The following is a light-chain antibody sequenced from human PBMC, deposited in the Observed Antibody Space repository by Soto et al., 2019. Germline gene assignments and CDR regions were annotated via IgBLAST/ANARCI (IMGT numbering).Light chain of an antibody. J-gene: IGLJ3*02. CDR2: GNT. V-gene: IGLV1-40*01. Sequence: QSVLTQPPSVSGAPGQRVTISCTGSSSNIGAGYDVHWYQQLPGTAPKLLIYGNTNRPSGVPDRFSGSKSDTSASLAITGLQAEDEADYYCHSYDSSLSGSVFGGGTKLTVL. CDR3: HSYDSSLSGSV. CDR1: SSNIGAGYD.